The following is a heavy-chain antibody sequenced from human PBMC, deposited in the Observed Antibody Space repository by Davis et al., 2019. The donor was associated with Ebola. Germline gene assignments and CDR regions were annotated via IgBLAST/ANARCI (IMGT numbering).Heavy chain of an antibody. D-gene: IGHD1-26*01. CDR2: ISGSGGST. Sequence: GESLKISCAASGFTFSSYAMSWVRQAPGKGLEWVSAISGSGGSTYYADSVKGRFTISRDNSKNTLYLQMNSLRAEDTAVYYCAKVTWGASLYFDYWGQGTLVTVSS. V-gene: IGHV3-23*01. CDR1: GFTFSSYA. J-gene: IGHJ4*02. CDR3: AKVTWGASLYFDY.